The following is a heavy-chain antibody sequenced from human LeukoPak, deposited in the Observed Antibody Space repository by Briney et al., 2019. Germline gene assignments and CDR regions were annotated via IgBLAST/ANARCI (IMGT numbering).Heavy chain of an antibody. D-gene: IGHD1-7*01. CDR2: ISHEGDS. CDR3: ARGRNYVSDYYFDV. CDR1: GVSLRGYY. J-gene: IGHJ6*03. V-gene: IGHV4-34*01. Sequence: SETLSLTCALYGVSLRGYYWSWIRQSPETGLEWIGEISHEGDSIYNPSLPSRLTLSVDMTKNQFSLKLRSVTAADTAVYDCARGRNYVSDYYFDVWGKGTTVIVSS.